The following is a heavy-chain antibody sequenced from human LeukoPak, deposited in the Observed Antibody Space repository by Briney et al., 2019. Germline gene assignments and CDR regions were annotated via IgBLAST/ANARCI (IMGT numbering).Heavy chain of an antibody. CDR3: ARGEQWLIFSYFQH. J-gene: IGHJ1*01. D-gene: IGHD6-19*01. V-gene: IGHV1-8*01. CDR1: GYTFTNDD. CDR2: MNPNSGNT. Sequence: EASVKVSCKASGYTFTNDDINWVRQATGQGLEWMGWMNPNSGNTGYAQKFQGRVTMTRNTSISTAYLELSSLRSEDTAVYYCARGEQWLIFSYFQHWGQGTLVTVSP.